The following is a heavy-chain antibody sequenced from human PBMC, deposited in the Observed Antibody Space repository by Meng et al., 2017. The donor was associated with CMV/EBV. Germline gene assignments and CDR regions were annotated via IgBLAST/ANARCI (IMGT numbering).Heavy chain of an antibody. CDR3: AKDLAVGATHYFDY. CDR1: GFSFSSSG. V-gene: IGHV3-33*06. Sequence: SGFSFSSSGMHWVRQAPGKGLEWVAVIWYDGSNKYYADSVKGRFTISRDNSKNTLYLQMNSLRAEDTAIYYCAKDLAVGATHYFDYWGQGTLVTVSS. J-gene: IGHJ4*02. D-gene: IGHD1-26*01. CDR2: IWYDGSNK.